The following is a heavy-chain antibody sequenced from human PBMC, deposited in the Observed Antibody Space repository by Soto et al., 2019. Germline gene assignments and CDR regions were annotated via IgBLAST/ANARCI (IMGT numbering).Heavy chain of an antibody. CDR1: GGTFSSYA. J-gene: IGHJ6*02. CDR3: ARDHPYYGSGSYYSPYYYYGMDV. V-gene: IGHV1-69*01. D-gene: IGHD3-10*01. Sequence: QVQLVQSGAEVKKPGSSVKVSCKASGGTFSSYAISWVRQAPGQGLEWMGGIIPIFGTANYAQKFQGRVTITADESTSTAYMELSRLRSEDTAVYYCARDHPYYGSGSYYSPYYYYGMDVWGQGTTVTVSS. CDR2: IIPIFGTA.